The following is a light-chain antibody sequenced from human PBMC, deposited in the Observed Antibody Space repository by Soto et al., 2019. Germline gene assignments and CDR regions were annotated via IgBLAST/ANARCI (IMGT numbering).Light chain of an antibody. CDR3: PQGHNWPLT. CDR1: QGLSGS. Sequence: DIQMTQSPSSVSASVGDRVTITCRATQGLSGSLAWYQQKPGKAPKLLISVTSRLQSGVPSRFSGSASGTDFTLTIDSLQPEDLATYYWPQGHNWPLTFGQGTRLEIK. J-gene: IGKJ5*01. V-gene: IGKV1-12*01. CDR2: VTS.